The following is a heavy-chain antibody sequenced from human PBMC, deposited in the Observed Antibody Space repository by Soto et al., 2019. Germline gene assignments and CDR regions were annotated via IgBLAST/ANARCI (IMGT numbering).Heavy chain of an antibody. J-gene: IGHJ5*02. Sequence: ASVKVSCKASGFTFTSSAVQWVRQARGQRLEWIGWIVVGSGNTNYAQKFQERVTITRDMSTSTAYMELSSLRSEDTAVYYCAAPSYCSSTSCSQSEYNWFDPWGQGTLVTVSS. CDR1: GFTFTSSA. V-gene: IGHV1-58*01. D-gene: IGHD2-2*01. CDR2: IVVGSGNT. CDR3: AAPSYCSSTSCSQSEYNWFDP.